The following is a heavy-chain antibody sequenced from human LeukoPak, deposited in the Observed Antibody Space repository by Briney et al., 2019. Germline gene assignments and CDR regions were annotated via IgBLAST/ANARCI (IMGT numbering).Heavy chain of an antibody. Sequence: GGSLRLSCAASGFTYSDYGMHWVRQAPGRGLEWVAFILNDGTWEYYPDSVKGRLTISRDNTRNTLYLQMNSVRLEDTAIYYCVKGGSISHNWFDSWGQGTLVTVSS. D-gene: IGHD3-16*01. J-gene: IGHJ5*01. V-gene: IGHV3-30*02. CDR2: ILNDGTWE. CDR3: VKGGSISHNWFDS. CDR1: GFTYSDYG.